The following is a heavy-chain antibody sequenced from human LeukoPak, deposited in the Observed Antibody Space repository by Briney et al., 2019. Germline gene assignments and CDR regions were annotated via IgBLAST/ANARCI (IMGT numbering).Heavy chain of an antibody. J-gene: IGHJ1*01. D-gene: IGHD1-26*01. CDR2: IYPGDSDT. V-gene: IGHV5-51*01. Sequence: GESLKISCKGSGYSFTNYWIGWVRQMPGKSLEWMGIIYPGDSDTTYSPSFQGQVTISADKSISTAYLQWSSLKASDTAMYYCARRVHRVGSYSSHADHWGQGTLVTVSS. CDR3: ARRVHRVGSYSSHADH. CDR1: GYSFTNYW.